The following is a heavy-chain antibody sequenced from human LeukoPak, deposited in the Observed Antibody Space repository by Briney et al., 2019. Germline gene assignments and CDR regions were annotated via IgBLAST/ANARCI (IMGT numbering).Heavy chain of an antibody. D-gene: IGHD2-2*01. CDR3: ARIIIVVVPAASDGMDV. V-gene: IGHV4-39*01. CDR1: GGSISSSSYY. CDR2: IYYSGST. Sequence: SETLSLTCTVSGGSISSSSYYWGWIRQPPGKGLEWIGSIYYSGSTYYNPSLKSRVTISVDTSKNQFSLKLSSVTAADTAVYYCARIIIVVVPAASDGMDVWGQGTTVTVS. J-gene: IGHJ6*02.